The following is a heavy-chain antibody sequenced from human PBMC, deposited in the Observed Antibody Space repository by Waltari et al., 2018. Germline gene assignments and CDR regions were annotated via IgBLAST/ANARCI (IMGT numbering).Heavy chain of an antibody. D-gene: IGHD3-10*01. CDR2: IKSEGGST. Sequence: EVQLVESGGGLVQPGGSLRLSCAASGFTFSSYWMYWVRQAPGRGLVWGSRIKSEGGSTIKPDTGIGRFTISRDNANNTLFLQMNRRRADDTAVYYWVRRSVRGLMKEGPNWFDPWGQGTLVTVSS. J-gene: IGHJ5*02. CDR3: VRRSVRGLMKEGPNWFDP. V-gene: IGHV3-74*01. CDR1: GFTFSSYW.